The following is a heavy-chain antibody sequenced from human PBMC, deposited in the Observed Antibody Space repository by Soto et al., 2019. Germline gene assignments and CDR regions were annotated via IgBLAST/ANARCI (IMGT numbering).Heavy chain of an antibody. CDR1: GFTFSSYA. CDR3: AREGPTRSGMDV. V-gene: IGHV4-34*01. Sequence: PGGSLRLSCAASGFTFSSYAMSWVRQAPGKGLEWIGEINHSGSTNYNPSLKSRLTVSVDTSKNQFSLKLSSVTAADTAVYYCAREGPTRSGMDVWGQGTTVTVYS. D-gene: IGHD1-1*01. J-gene: IGHJ6*02. CDR2: INHSGST.